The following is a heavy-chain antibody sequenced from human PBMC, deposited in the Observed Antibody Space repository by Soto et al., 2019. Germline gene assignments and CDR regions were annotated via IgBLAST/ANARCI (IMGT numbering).Heavy chain of an antibody. D-gene: IGHD3-22*01. CDR2: IYPYDSET. Sequence: LKISCKGSGYSFTHYWIGWVRQMPGKGLEWMGLIYPYDSETRYSPSFQGQVTMSVDKSISTAYLQWSSLKASDTAMYYCVRRPDGGYYFDYWGQGTLVTAPQ. CDR3: VRRPDGGYYFDY. CDR1: GYSFTHYW. J-gene: IGHJ4*02. V-gene: IGHV5-51*01.